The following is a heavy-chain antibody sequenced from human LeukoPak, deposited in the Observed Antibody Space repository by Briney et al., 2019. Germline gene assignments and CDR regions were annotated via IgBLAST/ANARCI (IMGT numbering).Heavy chain of an antibody. CDR2: INIGGTNT. J-gene: IGHJ5*02. V-gene: IGHV3-11*01. CDR3: ATDGAGFDT. Sequence: GGSLRLPCASSGFTFNDYYMSWIRQPPGKGLAWLSYINIGGTNTQYADSVKGRFTISRDNAKKSLYLEMNNLGAEDTGVYYCATDGAGFDTWGQGVLVTVSS. CDR1: GFTFNDYY.